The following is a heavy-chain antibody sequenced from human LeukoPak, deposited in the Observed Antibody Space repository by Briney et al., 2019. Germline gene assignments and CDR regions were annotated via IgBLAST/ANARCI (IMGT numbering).Heavy chain of an antibody. J-gene: IGHJ4*02. D-gene: IGHD3-10*01. CDR3: ARDQLVRGVSTSDY. V-gene: IGHV4-39*07. CDR2: IYYSGST. CDR1: GGSISSSSYY. Sequence: SETLSLTCTVSGGSISSSSYYWGWIRQPPGKGLEWIGSIYYSGSTYYNPSLKSRVTISVDTSKNQFSLKLSSVTAADTAVYYCARDQLVRGVSTSDYWGQGTLVTVSS.